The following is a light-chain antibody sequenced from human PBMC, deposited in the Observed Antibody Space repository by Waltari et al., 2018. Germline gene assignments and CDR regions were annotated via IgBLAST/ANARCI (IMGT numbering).Light chain of an antibody. V-gene: IGKV1-13*02. CDR3: QQFNSYIFT. CDR1: QGISSA. Sequence: AIQLTQSPSSLSASVGDRVTLTCRASQGISSALAWYQQKPGKAPKLLIYDASSLESGVPSRFSGSGSGTDFTLTISSLQPEDFATYYCQQFNSYIFTFGPGTKVDIK. CDR2: DAS. J-gene: IGKJ3*01.